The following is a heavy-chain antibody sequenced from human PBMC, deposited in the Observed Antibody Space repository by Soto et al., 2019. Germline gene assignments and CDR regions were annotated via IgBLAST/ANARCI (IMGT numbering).Heavy chain of an antibody. CDR2: VYFSRTT. CDR1: GGSVSSGYHY. Sequence: SETLSLTCTVSGGSVSSGYHYWSWIRQPPGKGLEWIGYVYFSRTTNYNPSLKSRVTISVDTSKNQFSLRLSSVTAADTALYYCARWVYGMDVWGQGTTVTISS. CDR3: ARWVYGMDV. V-gene: IGHV4-61*01. J-gene: IGHJ6*02.